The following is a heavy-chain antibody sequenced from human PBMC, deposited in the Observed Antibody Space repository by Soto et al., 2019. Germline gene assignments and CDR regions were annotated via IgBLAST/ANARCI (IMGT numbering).Heavy chain of an antibody. D-gene: IGHD6-19*01. CDR3: ARSSGLGIDF. CDR2: IWFDGSKK. CDR1: GFSFNTHG. V-gene: IGHV3-33*01. Sequence: QVQLVESGGGVVQPGTSLRLSCAASGFSFNTHGMHWIRQTPAKGLEWVAVIWFDGSKKYYEDSVTGRFTISRDNSRSALYLEMDSLRVEDTGVYYCARSSGLGIDFWGQGTLVTVSS. J-gene: IGHJ4*02.